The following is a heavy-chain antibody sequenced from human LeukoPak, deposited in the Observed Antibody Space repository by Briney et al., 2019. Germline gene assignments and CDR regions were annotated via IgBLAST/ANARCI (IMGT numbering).Heavy chain of an antibody. D-gene: IGHD2-21*02. J-gene: IGHJ3*02. CDR1: GGPFSDYF. CDR2: INDGGST. V-gene: IGHV4-34*01. CDR3: ARFSKITRGDWGDAFDI. Sequence: SETLSLTCSVYGGPFSDYFWSWIRQPPGKGLDWIGEINDGGSTNYNPSFMTRVTVSVDRSKNDFSLTMSSVTAADTAVYYCARFSKITRGDWGDAFDIWGQGTTVTVSS.